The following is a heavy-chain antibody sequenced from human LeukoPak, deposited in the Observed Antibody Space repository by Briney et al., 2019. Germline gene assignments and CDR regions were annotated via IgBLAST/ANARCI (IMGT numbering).Heavy chain of an antibody. CDR2: ISDSGNT. D-gene: IGHD6-19*01. Sequence: PGGSLRLSCAASGFTLSSYAMSWVRQAPGKGLEWVSAISDSGNTYHADSVKGRFTISRDSSKNTLFLQMNRLRPEDAAVYYCAAQWLVLGAFDIWGQGTTVTVSS. J-gene: IGHJ3*02. CDR3: AAQWLVLGAFDI. CDR1: GFTLSSYA. V-gene: IGHV3-23*01.